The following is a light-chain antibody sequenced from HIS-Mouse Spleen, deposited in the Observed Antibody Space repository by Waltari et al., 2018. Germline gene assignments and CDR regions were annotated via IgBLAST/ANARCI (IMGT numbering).Light chain of an antibody. J-gene: IGLJ3*02. CDR1: SSDSGSYNL. V-gene: IGLV2-23*01. Sequence: QSALTQPASVSGSPGQSITISCTGTSSDSGSYNLVSWYQQHPGKAPKIMIYEGSKRPSGVSNRFSGCKSGNTASLTISGLQAEDDADYYCCSYAGSSTWVFGGGTKLTVL. CDR3: CSYAGSSTWV. CDR2: EGS.